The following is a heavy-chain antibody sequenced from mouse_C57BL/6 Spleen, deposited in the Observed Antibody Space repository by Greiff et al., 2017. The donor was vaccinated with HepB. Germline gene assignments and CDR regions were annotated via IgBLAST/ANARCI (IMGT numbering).Heavy chain of an antibody. CDR3: ARSGYSNSYFDY. V-gene: IGHV1-55*01. CDR1: GYTFTSYW. J-gene: IGHJ2*01. D-gene: IGHD2-5*01. CDR2: IYPGSGST. Sequence: QVQLQQPGAELVKPGASVKMSCKASGYTFTSYWITWVKQRPGQGLEWIGDIYPGSGSTNYNEKFKSKATLTVDTSSSTAYMQLSSLTSEDSAVYYCARSGYSNSYFDYWGQGTTLTVSS.